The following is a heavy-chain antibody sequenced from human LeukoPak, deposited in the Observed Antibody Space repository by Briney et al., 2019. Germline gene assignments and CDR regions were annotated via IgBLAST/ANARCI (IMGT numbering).Heavy chain of an antibody. J-gene: IGHJ6*03. V-gene: IGHV1-8*01. CDR3: ARGGYSYGYGVYYYYYMDV. D-gene: IGHD5-18*01. CDR1: GYTFTSYD. CDR2: MNPNSGNT. Sequence: GASVTVSCKASGYTFTSYDINWVRQATGQGLEWMGWMNPNSGNTGYAQKFQGRVTMTRNTSISTAYMELSSLRSEDTAVYYCARGGYSYGYGVYYYYYMDVWGKGTTVTVSS.